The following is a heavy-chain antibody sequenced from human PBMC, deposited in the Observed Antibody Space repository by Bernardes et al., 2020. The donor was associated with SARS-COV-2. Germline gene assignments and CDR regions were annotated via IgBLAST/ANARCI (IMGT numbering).Heavy chain of an antibody. V-gene: IGHV1-69*13. J-gene: IGHJ3*02. D-gene: IGHD1-26*01. CDR2: IIPLFGTT. Sequence: SEKVSCKPSGHTFTSYAVVWVRQTPGQGLECMGGIIPLFGTTNYAQNFQGRVTIAADESTSTVYMELSSLRSEDTAMYYCARSGTYPDAFDIWGQGTMVTVSS. CDR1: GHTFTSYA. CDR3: ARSGTYPDAFDI.